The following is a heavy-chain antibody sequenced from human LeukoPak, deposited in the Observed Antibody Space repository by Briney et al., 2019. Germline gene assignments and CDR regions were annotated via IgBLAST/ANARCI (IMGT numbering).Heavy chain of an antibody. CDR3: ARGHPVDDYQNWFEP. CDR1: GYTFTSYG. CDR2: ISAYNGNT. J-gene: IGHJ5*02. V-gene: IGHV1-18*01. D-gene: IGHD4-11*01. Sequence: ASVKVSCKASGYTFTSYGISWVRQAPGQGLEWMGWISAYNGNTNYAQKLQGRVTITRNTSISTAYMELSSLRSEDTAVYYCARGHPVDDYQNWFEPWGQGTLVTVSS.